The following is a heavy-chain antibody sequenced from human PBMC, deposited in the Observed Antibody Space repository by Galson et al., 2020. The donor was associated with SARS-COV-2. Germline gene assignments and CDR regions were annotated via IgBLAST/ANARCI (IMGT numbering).Heavy chain of an antibody. Sequence: GSLRLSCAASGFTFRSYAMSWVRQPPGKGLEWVSAISGSGDSTYLADSVRGRFTISRDNSKNTLYLQMSSLRAEDTAVYYCAKGLDDFWSGYLPRFDPWGQGTLVTVSS. CDR1: GFTFRSYA. CDR2: ISGSGDST. CDR3: AKGLDDFWSGYLPRFDP. V-gene: IGHV3-23*01. J-gene: IGHJ5*02. D-gene: IGHD3-3*01.